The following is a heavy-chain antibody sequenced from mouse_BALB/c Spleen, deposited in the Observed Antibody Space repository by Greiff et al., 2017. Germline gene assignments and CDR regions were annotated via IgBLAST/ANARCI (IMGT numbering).Heavy chain of an antibody. V-gene: IGHV5-17*02. CDR3: ARQYYFDY. Sequence: EVQRVESGGGLVQPGGSRKLSCAASGFTFSSFGMHWVRPAPEKGLEWVAYISSGSSTIYYADTVKGRFTISRDNPKNTLFLQMTSLRSEDTAMYYCARQYYFDYWGQGTTLTVSS. CDR1: GFTFSSFG. CDR2: ISSGSSTI. J-gene: IGHJ2*01.